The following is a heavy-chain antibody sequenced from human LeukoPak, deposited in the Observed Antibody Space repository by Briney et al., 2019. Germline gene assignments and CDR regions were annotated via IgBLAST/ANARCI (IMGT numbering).Heavy chain of an antibody. D-gene: IGHD3-9*01. Sequence: ASVKVSCKASGYTFTGYYMHWVRQAPGQGLEWMGWINPNSGGTNYAQKFQGRVTMTRDTSISTAYKELSRLRSDDTAVYYCARAYYDILTGYPSKYYYYGMDVWGQGTTVTVSS. CDR1: GYTFTGYY. CDR3: ARAYYDILTGYPSKYYYYGMDV. CDR2: INPNSGGT. V-gene: IGHV1-2*02. J-gene: IGHJ6*02.